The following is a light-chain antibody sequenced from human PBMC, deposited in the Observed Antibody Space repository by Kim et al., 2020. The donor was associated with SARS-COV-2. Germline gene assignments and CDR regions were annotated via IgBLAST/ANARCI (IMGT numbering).Light chain of an antibody. CDR1: SANIGSNT. V-gene: IGLV1-44*01. CDR2: SNN. J-gene: IGLJ1*01. Sequence: VSISWSGSSANIGSNTVNWYQQRPGTAPKLLIYSNNQRPSGVPDRFSGSKSGASASLAISGLQSEDEADYYCAAWDDSLNGFYVFGTGTKVTVL. CDR3: AAWDDSLNGFYV.